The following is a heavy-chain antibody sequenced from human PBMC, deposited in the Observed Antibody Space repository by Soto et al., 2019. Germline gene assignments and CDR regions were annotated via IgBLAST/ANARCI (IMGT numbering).Heavy chain of an antibody. CDR2: IYYSGST. CDR1: GGSISSSSYY. CDR3: ARRRYYYDSSGYRGDI. V-gene: IGHV4-39*01. Sequence: SETLSLTCTVSGGSISSSSYYWGWIRQPPGKGLECIGSIYYSGSTYYNPSLKSRVTISVDTSKNQFSLMLSSVTAADTAVYYCARRRYYYDSSGYRGDIWGQGTMVTVSS. D-gene: IGHD3-22*01. J-gene: IGHJ3*02.